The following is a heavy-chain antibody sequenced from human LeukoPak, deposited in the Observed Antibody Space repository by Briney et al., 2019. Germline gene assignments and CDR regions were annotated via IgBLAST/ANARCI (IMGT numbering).Heavy chain of an antibody. CDR3: ARGGGTPTTVVTPFDY. Sequence: SGTLSLTCAVSGGSINNNNWWSWVRQPPGKGLEWIGEIFHSGSTNYSPSHRSRVTISVDKSKNQFSLKLNSVTAADTAVYYCARGGGTPTTVVTPFDYWGQGTLVTVCS. CDR1: GGSINNNNW. V-gene: IGHV4-4*02. D-gene: IGHD4-23*01. J-gene: IGHJ4*02. CDR2: IFHSGST.